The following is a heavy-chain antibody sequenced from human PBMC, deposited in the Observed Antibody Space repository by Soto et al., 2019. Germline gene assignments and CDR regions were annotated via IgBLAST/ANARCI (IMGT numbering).Heavy chain of an antibody. V-gene: IGHV4-4*07. J-gene: IGHJ4*02. D-gene: IGHD1-26*01. CDR1: GDSISSDY. CDR2: VYIGGET. CDR3: ARGRQAVGLEF. Sequence: LSLTCTVSGDSISSDYWSWIRQPAGKGLEWVGRVYIGGETNYNPSLKSRLTMSLDTSKRHFSLKLSSVTAADTAVYHCARGRQAVGLEFWGLGTLVTVSS.